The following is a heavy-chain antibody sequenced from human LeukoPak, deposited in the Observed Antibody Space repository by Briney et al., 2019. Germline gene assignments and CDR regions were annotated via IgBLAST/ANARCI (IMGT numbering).Heavy chain of an antibody. D-gene: IGHD3-22*01. Sequence: PGGSLRLSCAASGFTFNTYAMTWVRQAPGKGLECVSGISGSGDRTYYADSVKGRFTISRDNSKNTLYLQMNSLRAEDTAVYYCAKEPPTSYYYDSSGYYDWGQGTLVTVSS. CDR3: AKEPPTSYYYDSSGYYD. CDR1: GFTFNTYA. V-gene: IGHV3-23*01. J-gene: IGHJ4*02. CDR2: ISGSGDRT.